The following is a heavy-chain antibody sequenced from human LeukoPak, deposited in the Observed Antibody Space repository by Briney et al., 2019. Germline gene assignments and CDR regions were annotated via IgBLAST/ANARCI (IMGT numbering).Heavy chain of an antibody. J-gene: IGHJ4*02. D-gene: IGHD1-20*01. CDR1: GFTFSSYG. Sequence: GGSLRLSCAASGFTFSSYGMHWVRQAPGKGLEWVAFIRYDGSNKYYADSVKGRFTISRDNSKNTLYLQMNSLRAEDTAVYYCAKPISPGNNWNDAGYWGQGTLVTVSS. V-gene: IGHV3-30*02. CDR2: IRYDGSNK. CDR3: AKPISPGNNWNDAGY.